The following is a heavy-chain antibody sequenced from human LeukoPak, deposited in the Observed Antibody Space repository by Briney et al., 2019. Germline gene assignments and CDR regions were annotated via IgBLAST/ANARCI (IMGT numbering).Heavy chain of an antibody. Sequence: GGSLRLSCAASGFTFSSSAIHWVRQAPGKRLEWVAVISFDGSIKNYADSVKGRFTISRDDSENTLFLQMNSLRAEDTAVYYCATQKLGYCSGDSCYRTFDYWGQGTLVAVSS. CDR1: GFTFSSSA. J-gene: IGHJ4*02. CDR3: ATQKLGYCSGDSCYRTFDY. D-gene: IGHD2-15*01. CDR2: ISFDGSIK. V-gene: IGHV3-30*04.